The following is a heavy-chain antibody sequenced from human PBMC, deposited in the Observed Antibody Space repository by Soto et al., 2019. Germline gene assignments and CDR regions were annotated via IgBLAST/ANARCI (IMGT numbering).Heavy chain of an antibody. CDR2: IYPGDSDA. CDR1: GYSFTTYW. CDR3: ARPRTPRSYYYYGMDV. J-gene: IGHJ6*02. V-gene: IGHV5-51*01. Sequence: GESLKISCKGFGYSFTTYWIGWVRQMPGKGLEWMGIIYPGDSDARYSPSFQGQVTISADKSIGTAYLQWSSLKASDSAMYYCARPRTPRSYYYYGMDVWGQGTTVTVSS.